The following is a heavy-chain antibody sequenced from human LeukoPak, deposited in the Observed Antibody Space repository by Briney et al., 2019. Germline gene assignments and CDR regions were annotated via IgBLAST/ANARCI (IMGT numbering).Heavy chain of an antibody. V-gene: IGHV1-46*03. D-gene: IGHD2-2*01. J-gene: IGHJ4*02. CDR2: INPSGGST. CDR3: ARTYCSSTSCHADLYY. Sequence: ASVKVSCKACGYTFTSYYMHWVRQAPGQGLEWMGIINPSGGSTSYAQKFQGRVTMTRDTSTSTVYMELSSLRSEDTAVYYCARTYCSSTSCHADLYYWGQGTLVTVSS. CDR1: GYTFTSYY.